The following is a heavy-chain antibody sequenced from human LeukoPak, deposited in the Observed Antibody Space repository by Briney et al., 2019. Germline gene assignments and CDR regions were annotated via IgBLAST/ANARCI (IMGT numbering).Heavy chain of an antibody. D-gene: IGHD1-26*01. V-gene: IGHV4-38-2*02. CDR2: IFHSGNT. CDR3: ARVLVGGGDFDY. Sequence: SETLSLTCTVSGYSISRGYYWGWIRQPPGKGLEWIGSIFHSGNTYYNPSLKSRVTISVDTSKNQFSLKLSSVTAADTAVYYCARVLVGGGDFDYWGQGTLVTVSS. J-gene: IGHJ4*02. CDR1: GYSISRGYY.